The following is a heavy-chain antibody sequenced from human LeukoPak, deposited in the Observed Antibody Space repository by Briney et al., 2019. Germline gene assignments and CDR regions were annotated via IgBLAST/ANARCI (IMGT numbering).Heavy chain of an antibody. Sequence: ASVKVSCKASGYTFTGYYMHWVPQAPGQGLEWMRWINPNSGGTNYAQKFQGRVTMTRDTSISTAYMELSRLRSDDTAVYYCARDLGISDYYYYGMDVWGQGTTVTVSS. CDR2: INPNSGGT. J-gene: IGHJ6*02. CDR3: ARDLGISDYYYYGMDV. CDR1: GYTFTGYY. V-gene: IGHV1-2*02. D-gene: IGHD1-14*01.